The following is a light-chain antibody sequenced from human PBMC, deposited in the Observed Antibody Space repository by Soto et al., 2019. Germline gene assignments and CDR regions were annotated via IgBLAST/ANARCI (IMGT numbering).Light chain of an antibody. CDR1: SSDVGGYNY. CDR2: EVS. CDR3: SSYAGSNPVV. Sequence: QSVLTQPPSASGSPGQSVTISCTGTSSDVGGYNYVSWYQQHPGKAPKLMIYEVSKRPSGVPDRFSGSKSGNTASLTVSGLQAEDEADYYCSSYAGSNPVVFGGGTKRTVL. J-gene: IGLJ2*01. V-gene: IGLV2-8*01.